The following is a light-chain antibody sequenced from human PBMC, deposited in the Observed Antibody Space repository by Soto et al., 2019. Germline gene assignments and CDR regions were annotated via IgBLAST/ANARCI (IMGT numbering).Light chain of an antibody. CDR3: GTWDSSLSAGV. J-gene: IGLJ1*01. CDR2: DNN. Sequence: QSALTQPASVSGSPGQSITISCTGTSSDVGGYNFVSWYQQHPGKAPKLIIYDNNKRPSGIPDRFSGSKSGTSATLGITGLQTGYEADYYCGTWDSSLSAGVFGTGTKVTVL. CDR1: SSDVGGYNF. V-gene: IGLV1-51*01.